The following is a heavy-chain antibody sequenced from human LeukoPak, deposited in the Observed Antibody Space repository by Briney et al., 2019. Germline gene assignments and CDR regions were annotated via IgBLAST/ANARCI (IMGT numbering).Heavy chain of an antibody. CDR2: IYYGGYT. V-gene: IGHV4-59*02. CDR3: ARDLYSKWLGHLDI. D-gene: IGHD6-19*01. Sequence: PSETLSLTCTVSGGSVSSYYWSWIRQSPGKGLEWIGYIYYGGYTNYNPSLKSRVIMSLDTSKNQFSLKLSSVTAADTAVYYCARDLYSKWLGHLDIWGQGTMVTVSS. J-gene: IGHJ3*02. CDR1: GGSVSSYY.